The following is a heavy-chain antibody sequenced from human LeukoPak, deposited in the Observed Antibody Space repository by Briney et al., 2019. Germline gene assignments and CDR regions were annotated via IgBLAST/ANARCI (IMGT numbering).Heavy chain of an antibody. CDR1: GGSFSGYY. J-gene: IGHJ4*02. CDR3: ARQAGFDY. Sequence: SETLSLTCAVYGGSFSGYYWSWIRQPPGEGLEWIGEINHSGSTNYNPSLKSRVTISVDTSKNQFSLKLSSVTAADTAVYYCARQAGFDYWGQGTLVTASS. CDR2: INHSGST. V-gene: IGHV4-34*01.